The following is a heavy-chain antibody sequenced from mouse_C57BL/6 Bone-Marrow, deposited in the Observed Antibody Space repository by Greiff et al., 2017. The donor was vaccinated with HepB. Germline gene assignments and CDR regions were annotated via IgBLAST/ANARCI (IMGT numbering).Heavy chain of an antibody. V-gene: IGHV6-6*01. D-gene: IGHD1-1*01. CDR3: TRRSYYGSRGYWYFDV. Sequence: EVKLVESGGGLVQPGGSMKLSCAASGFTFSDAWMDWVRQSPEKGLEWVAEIRNKANNHATYYAESVKGRFTISRDDSKSSVYLQMNSLRAEDTGIYYCTRRSYYGSRGYWYFDVWGTGTTVTVSS. CDR1: GFTFSDAW. CDR2: IRNKANNHAT. J-gene: IGHJ1*03.